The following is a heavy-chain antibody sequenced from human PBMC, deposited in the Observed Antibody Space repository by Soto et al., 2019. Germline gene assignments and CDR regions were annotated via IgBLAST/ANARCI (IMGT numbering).Heavy chain of an antibody. V-gene: IGHV4-59*01. Sequence: SETLSLTCIVSGGSISDYDWTWIRQPPGKGLEWIGYVYYSGSTTYSPSLKSRVTISVDTSKKQFSLNLTSVTAADTAVYFCARGSFCSRSNCHLRAFDIWGQGTQVTVSS. J-gene: IGHJ3*02. CDR3: ARGSFCSRSNCHLRAFDI. CDR2: VYYSGST. D-gene: IGHD2-2*01. CDR1: GGSISDYD.